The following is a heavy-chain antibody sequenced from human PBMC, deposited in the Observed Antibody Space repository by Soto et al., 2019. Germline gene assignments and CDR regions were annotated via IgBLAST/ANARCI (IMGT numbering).Heavy chain of an antibody. CDR1: GFTFSSYA. V-gene: IGHV3-23*01. J-gene: IGHJ3*02. Sequence: GGSLRLSCAASGFTFSSYAMSWVRQAPGKGLEWVSAISGSGGSTYYADSVKGRFTISRDNSKNTLYLQMNSLRAEDTAVYYCARVPAEYYYDSSGYYLNAFDIWGQGTMVTVSS. CDR3: ARVPAEYYYDSSGYYLNAFDI. D-gene: IGHD3-22*01. CDR2: ISGSGGST.